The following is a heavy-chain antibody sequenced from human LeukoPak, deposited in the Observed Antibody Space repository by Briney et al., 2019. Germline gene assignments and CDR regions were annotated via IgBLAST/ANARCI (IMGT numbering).Heavy chain of an antibody. J-gene: IGHJ4*02. D-gene: IGHD3-10*01. V-gene: IGHV3-66*01. CDR2: IYRDGST. CDR1: GFTVSSNY. CDR3: AREGSQGSGSYFGY. Sequence: GRSLRLSCAASGFTVSSNYMSWVRQAPGKGLEWVSVIYRDGSTYNADSVKGRFTISRDNSKNTLYLQMNSLRAEDTAVYYCAREGSQGSGSYFGYWGQGTLVTVSS.